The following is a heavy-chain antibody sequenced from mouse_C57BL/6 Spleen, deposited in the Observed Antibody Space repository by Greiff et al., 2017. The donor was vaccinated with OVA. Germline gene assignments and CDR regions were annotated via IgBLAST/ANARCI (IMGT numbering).Heavy chain of an antibody. CDR2: INPSSGYT. V-gene: IGHV1-4*01. Sequence: VQLVESGAELARPGASVKMSCKASGYTFTSYTMHWVKQRPGQGLEWIGYINPSSGYTKYNQKFKDKATLTADKSSSTAYMQLSSLTSEDSAVYYCARDEGGSWFAYWGQGTLVTVSA. CDR3: ARDEGGSWFAY. D-gene: IGHD3-1*01. J-gene: IGHJ3*01. CDR1: GYTFTSYT.